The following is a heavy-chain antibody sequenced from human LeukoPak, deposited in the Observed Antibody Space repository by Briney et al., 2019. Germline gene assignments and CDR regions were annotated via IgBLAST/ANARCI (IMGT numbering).Heavy chain of an antibody. CDR1: GDSISSGDYY. CDR3: ARAEYGDYVGF. D-gene: IGHD2-21*02. Sequence: PSQTLSLTCTVSGDSISSGDYYWSWIRQPAGKGLEWIGRISSSGSTNYNPSLKSRVTISVDTSKNQFSLKLSSVTAADTAVYFCARAEYGDYVGFWGQGTLVAVSS. V-gene: IGHV4-61*02. CDR2: ISSSGST. J-gene: IGHJ4*02.